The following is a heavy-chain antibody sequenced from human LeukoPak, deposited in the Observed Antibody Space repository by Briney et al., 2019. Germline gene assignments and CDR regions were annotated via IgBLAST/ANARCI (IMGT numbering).Heavy chain of an antibody. D-gene: IGHD6-13*01. CDR2: ISGDGGST. J-gene: IGHJ4*02. CDR3: AKDIGSAAPSS. Sequence: GGSLRLSCAASGFTFDDYAMHWVRQAPGKGLEWVSLISGDGGSTYYADSVKGRFTISRDNSKNSLYLQMNSLRTEDPALYYCAKDIGSAAPSSWGQGTLVTVSS. CDR1: GFTFDDYA. V-gene: IGHV3-43*02.